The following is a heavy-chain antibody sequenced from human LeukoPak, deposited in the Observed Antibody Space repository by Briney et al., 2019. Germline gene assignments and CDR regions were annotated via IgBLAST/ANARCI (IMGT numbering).Heavy chain of an antibody. V-gene: IGHV3-21*01. Sequence: TGGSLRLSCAASGFTFSSYSMNWVRQAPGKGLEWVSSISSSSSYIYYADSVKGRFTISRDNAKNSLYMQMNSLRAEDTAVYYCARVHYSSGWYEDNWGQGTLVTVSS. CDR3: ARVHYSSGWYEDN. CDR2: ISSSSSYI. CDR1: GFTFSSYS. J-gene: IGHJ4*02. D-gene: IGHD6-19*01.